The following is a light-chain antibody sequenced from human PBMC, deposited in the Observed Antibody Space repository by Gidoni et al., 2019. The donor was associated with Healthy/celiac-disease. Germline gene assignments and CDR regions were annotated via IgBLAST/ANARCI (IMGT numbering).Light chain of an antibody. Sequence: PATLSVSPGERATLSCRASQSVSSNLAWYQQKPGQAPRLLIYSASTRATGIPARFSGSGSGTEFTHTISSLQSEDFAVYYCQQYNNWYTFGQGTKLEIK. J-gene: IGKJ2*01. CDR1: QSVSSN. CDR3: QQYNNWYT. V-gene: IGKV3-15*01. CDR2: SAS.